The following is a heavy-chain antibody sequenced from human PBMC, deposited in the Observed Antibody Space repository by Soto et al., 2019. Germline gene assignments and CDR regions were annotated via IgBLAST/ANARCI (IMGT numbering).Heavy chain of an antibody. J-gene: IGHJ5*02. V-gene: IGHV6-1*01. D-gene: IGHD6-13*01. CDR3: ARDLGSSWIPHWFEP. CDR1: GYSVSSNSAA. Sequence: SQTLSLTCAISGYSVSSNSAAWNWIRQSPSRGLGCLGRTYYRSNWYNDYAVSVKSRITIKPDTSKNQFSLQLNSVTPEDTAVYYCARDLGSSWIPHWFEPWGQGTLVTLSS. CDR2: TYYRSNWYN.